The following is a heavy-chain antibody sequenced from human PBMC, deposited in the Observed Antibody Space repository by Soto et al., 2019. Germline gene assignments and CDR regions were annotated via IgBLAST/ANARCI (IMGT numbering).Heavy chain of an antibody. J-gene: IGHJ6*03. CDR1: GYTFTSYD. V-gene: IGHV1-8*01. D-gene: IGHD4-17*01. CDR3: ARGLLLLTTQLGNLFRTPMDV. Sequence: ASVKVSCKASGYTFTSYDINWVRQATGQGLEWMGWMNPNSGNTGYAQKFQGRVTMTRNTSISTAYMELSSLRSEDTAVYYCARGLLLLTTQLGNLFRTPMDVWGKGNTVTV. CDR2: MNPNSGNT.